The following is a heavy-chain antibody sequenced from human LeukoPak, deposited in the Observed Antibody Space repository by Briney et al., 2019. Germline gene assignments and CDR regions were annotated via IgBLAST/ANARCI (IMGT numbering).Heavy chain of an antibody. D-gene: IGHD2-2*01. Sequence: ASVKVSCKASGYTFTSYGISWVRQAPGQGLELMGWISAYNGNTNYAQKLQGRVTMTTDTSTSTAYMELRSLRSDDTAVYYCARGPSVNDCSSTSCRYSYYMDVWGKGTTVTVSS. V-gene: IGHV1-18*01. CDR1: GYTFTSYG. J-gene: IGHJ6*03. CDR2: ISAYNGNT. CDR3: ARGPSVNDCSSTSCRYSYYMDV.